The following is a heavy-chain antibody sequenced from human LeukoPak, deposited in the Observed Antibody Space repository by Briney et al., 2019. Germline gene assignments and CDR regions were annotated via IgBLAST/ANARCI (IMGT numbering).Heavy chain of an antibody. J-gene: IGHJ4*02. V-gene: IGHV1-2*02. CDR1: GYTFTGYY. Sequence: GASVKVSCKASGYTFTGYYMHWVRQAPGQGLEWMGWINSNSGGTNYAQKFQGRVTMTRDTSISTAYMELSRLRSDDTAVYYCAKDRYYYDSSGYYYQLIDYWGQGTLVTVSS. D-gene: IGHD3-22*01. CDR3: AKDRYYYDSSGYYYQLIDY. CDR2: INSNSGGT.